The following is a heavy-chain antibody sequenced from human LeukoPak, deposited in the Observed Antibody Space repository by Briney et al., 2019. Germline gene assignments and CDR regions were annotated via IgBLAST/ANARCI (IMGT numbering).Heavy chain of an antibody. V-gene: IGHV1-46*01. Sequence: GASVKVSCKASGYTFTSCYMHWVRQAPGQGLEWMGIINPSGGSTSYAQKFQGRVTMTRDMSTSTVYMELSSLRSEDTAVYYCASMEVLFSSAFDIWGQGTMVTVSS. D-gene: IGHD2-15*01. CDR3: ASMEVLFSSAFDI. CDR2: INPSGGST. CDR1: GYTFTSCY. J-gene: IGHJ3*02.